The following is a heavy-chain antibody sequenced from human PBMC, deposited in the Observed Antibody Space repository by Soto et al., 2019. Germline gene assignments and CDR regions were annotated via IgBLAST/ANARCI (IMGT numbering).Heavy chain of an antibody. Sequence: QLQLQESGPGLVKPSETLSLTCTVSGGSISSSSYYWGWMRQPPGKGLEWIGSIYYSGSTYYNPSLKSRVTISVDTSNNQFSLKLSSVTAADTAVYYCARRRKGNWFDPWGQGTLVTVSS. CDR1: GGSISSSSYY. V-gene: IGHV4-39*01. CDR2: IYYSGST. CDR3: ARRRKGNWFDP. J-gene: IGHJ5*02.